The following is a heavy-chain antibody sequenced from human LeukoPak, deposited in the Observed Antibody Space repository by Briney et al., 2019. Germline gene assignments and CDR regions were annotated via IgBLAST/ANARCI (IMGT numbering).Heavy chain of an antibody. CDR2: IYNTGTT. D-gene: IGHD6-13*01. CDR3: ARSRIAAPGTEYFQH. Sequence: PSETLSLTCTVSGGSISSSSFFWGWIRQIPGKRLEWIGNIYNTGTTLYYPSLKTRVTISVDTSKIHFSLSLRSVTAADTAVYFCARSRIAAPGTEYFQHWGRGTLVSVSS. CDR1: GGSISSSSFF. J-gene: IGHJ1*01. V-gene: IGHV4-39*02.